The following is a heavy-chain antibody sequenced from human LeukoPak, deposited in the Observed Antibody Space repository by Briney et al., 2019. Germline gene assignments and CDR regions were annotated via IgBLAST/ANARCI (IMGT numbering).Heavy chain of an antibody. CDR2: ISYDGSNE. Sequence: GGSLRLSCAASGFTFSSYAMHWVRQAPGKGLEWVAVISYDGSNERYADSVKGRFTISRDNSKNTLYLQLNSLRAEDTAVYYCARDAQPYSTSPQVSWFDPWGQGTLVTVSS. CDR1: GFTFSSYA. D-gene: IGHD2-2*01. CDR3: ARDAQPYSTSPQVSWFDP. V-gene: IGHV3-30-3*01. J-gene: IGHJ5*02.